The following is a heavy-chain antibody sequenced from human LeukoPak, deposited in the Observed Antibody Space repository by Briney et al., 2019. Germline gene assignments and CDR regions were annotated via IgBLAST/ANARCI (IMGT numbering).Heavy chain of an antibody. D-gene: IGHD3-22*01. J-gene: IGHJ4*02. CDR1: GGSISSYY. CDR3: ASHMRGSGYNAAFDY. V-gene: IGHV4-4*07. CDR2: IYTSGST. Sequence: SETLSLTCTVSGGSISSYYWSWIRQPAGKGLEWIGRIYTSGSTNYNPSLKSRVIMSVDTSKNQFSLKLSSVTAADTAVYYCASHMRGSGYNAAFDYWGQGTLVTVSS.